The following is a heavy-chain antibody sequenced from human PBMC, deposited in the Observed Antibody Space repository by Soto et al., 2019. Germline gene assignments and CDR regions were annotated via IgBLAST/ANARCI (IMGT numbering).Heavy chain of an antibody. V-gene: IGHV3-23*01. CDR1: GFTFSSYA. CDR3: AKDYTRYGDYPGGGPLYYYYGMDV. CDR2: ISGSGGST. Sequence: GGSLRLSCAASGFTFSSYAMSWVRQAPGKGLEWVSAISGSGGSTYYADSVKGRFTISRDNSKNTLYLQMNSLRAEDTAVYYCAKDYTRYGDYPGGGPLYYYYGMDVWGQGTTVTVSS. D-gene: IGHD4-17*01. J-gene: IGHJ6*02.